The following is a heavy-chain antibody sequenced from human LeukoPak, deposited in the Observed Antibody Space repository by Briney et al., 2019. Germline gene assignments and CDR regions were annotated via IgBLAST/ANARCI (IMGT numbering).Heavy chain of an antibody. Sequence: GGSLRLSCEASGFTFSSHWMHWVRQAPGKGLVWVSRINSDGSSTTYADSVKGRFTISRDNAKNTLYLQMNSLRAGDTAVYYCARDGREFGDLFDYWGQGTLVTVSS. J-gene: IGHJ4*02. CDR1: GFTFSSHW. CDR2: INSDGSST. CDR3: ARDGREFGDLFDY. D-gene: IGHD3-10*01. V-gene: IGHV3-74*03.